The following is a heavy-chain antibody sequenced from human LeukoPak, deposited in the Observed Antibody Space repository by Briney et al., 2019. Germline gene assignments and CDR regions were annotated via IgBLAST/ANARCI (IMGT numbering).Heavy chain of an antibody. D-gene: IGHD6-19*01. Sequence: SVKVSCKASGITFTSSAMQWVRQARGQRLEWIGWIVVGSGNTNYAQKFQGRVTMTTDTSTTTVYMELSSLRSEDTAVYYCARDHGQWVVRISLDYWGQGTLVTVSS. CDR2: IVVGSGNT. CDR1: GITFTSSA. V-gene: IGHV1-58*02. J-gene: IGHJ4*02. CDR3: ARDHGQWVVRISLDY.